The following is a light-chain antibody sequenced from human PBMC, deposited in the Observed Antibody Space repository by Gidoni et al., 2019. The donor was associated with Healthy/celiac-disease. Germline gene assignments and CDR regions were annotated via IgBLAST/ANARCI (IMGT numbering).Light chain of an antibody. V-gene: IGLV2-14*01. Sequence: QSALTQPASVSGSPGQSIPLSCTGTSSAVGGYNYVSWYQQHPGKAPKLMIYEVSNRPSGVSNRFSGSKSGNTASLTISGLQAEDEADYYCSSYTSSSTLVFGTGTKVTVL. CDR1: SSAVGGYNY. J-gene: IGLJ1*01. CDR2: EVS. CDR3: SSYTSSSTLV.